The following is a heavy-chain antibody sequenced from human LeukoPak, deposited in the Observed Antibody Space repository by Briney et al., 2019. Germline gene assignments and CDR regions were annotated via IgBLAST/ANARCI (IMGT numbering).Heavy chain of an antibody. CDR2: IYYTGST. CDR3: VRHDPIGNSQPLGV. CDR1: GGSITNYY. J-gene: IGHJ3*01. V-gene: IGHV4-59*12. D-gene: IGHD4-23*01. Sequence: SETLSLTCTVSGGSITNYYWSWLRQPPGKGLEWIAYIYYTGSTNYNPSLKSRLTVSLDMSKNHFSLKLTSVTAADTAVYYCVRHDPIGNSQPLGVWGQGTMVTVSS.